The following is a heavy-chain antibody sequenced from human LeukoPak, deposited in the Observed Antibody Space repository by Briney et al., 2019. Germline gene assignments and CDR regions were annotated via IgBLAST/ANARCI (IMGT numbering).Heavy chain of an antibody. V-gene: IGHV4-4*07. CDR2: IHTSGST. J-gene: IGHJ4*02. CDR1: GGSTSNYF. Sequence: SDTLSLTCTVSGGSTSNYFCTWLRQSAGKGLGWIGRIHTSGSTNYNPSLKSRVSMSVDTSKNQFSLKLSSVTAADTAGYYCARDPEGHGYYFDYWGQGALVTVSS. CDR3: ARDPEGHGYYFDY. D-gene: IGHD3-3*01.